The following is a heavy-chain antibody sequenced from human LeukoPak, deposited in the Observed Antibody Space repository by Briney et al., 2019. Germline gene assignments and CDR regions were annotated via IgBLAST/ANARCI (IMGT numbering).Heavy chain of an antibody. D-gene: IGHD5-24*01. CDR3: ARHGYNHFDY. CDR2: IYYSGST. Sequence: SETLSLTCTVSGGSISSSSYYWGWIRQPPGKGLEWIGSIYYSGSTYYNPSLKSRVTISVDTSKNQFSLKLSSVTAADTAVYYCARHGYNHFDYWGQGTLVTVSS. J-gene: IGHJ4*02. CDR1: GGSISSSSYY. V-gene: IGHV4-39*01.